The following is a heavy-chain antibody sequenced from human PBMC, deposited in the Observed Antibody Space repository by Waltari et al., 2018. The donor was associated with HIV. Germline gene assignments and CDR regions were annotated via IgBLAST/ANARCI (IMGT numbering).Heavy chain of an antibody. CDR2: IKDDGSEI. Sequence: DVQLVESGGGLVQPGGALRLSCEAPGFSTRSYWMQWVRQAPGKGLEWVANIKDDGSEIHYVDSVKGRFTISKDNAKNSLYLQMNSLRDEDTAMYYCARGYGVAYWGQGTLVTVSS. D-gene: IGHD2-15*01. CDR3: ARGYGVAY. CDR1: GFSTRSYW. J-gene: IGHJ4*02. V-gene: IGHV3-7*01.